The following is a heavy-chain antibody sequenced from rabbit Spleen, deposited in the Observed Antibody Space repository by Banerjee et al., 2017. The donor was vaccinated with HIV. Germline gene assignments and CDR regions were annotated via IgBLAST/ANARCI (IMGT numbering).Heavy chain of an antibody. CDR1: GIDFSGSYY. V-gene: IGHV1S40*01. Sequence: QSLEESGGGLVKPGGTLTLTCKASGIDFSGSYYMCWVRQAPGKGLEWIACIYTGSSGSTYYARWAKGRFTISKTSSTTVTLQMTSLTAADTATYFCARDSGTSFSSYGMDLWGPGTLVTVS. D-gene: IGHD8-1*01. J-gene: IGHJ6*01. CDR3: ARDSGTSFSSYGMDL. CDR2: IYTGSSGST.